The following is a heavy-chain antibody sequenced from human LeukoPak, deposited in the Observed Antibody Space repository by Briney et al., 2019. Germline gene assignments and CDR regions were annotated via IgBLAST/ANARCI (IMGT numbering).Heavy chain of an antibody. D-gene: IGHD5-18*01. V-gene: IGHV7-4-1*02. CDR1: GYTFTSYA. Sequence: ASVKVSCKASGYTFTSYAMNWVRQAPGQGLEWMGWINTNTGSPTYAQGFTGRFVFSLDTSVSTAYLQISSLKAEDTAVYYCARDGRGLYSYGIHFYWGQGTLVTVSS. J-gene: IGHJ4*02. CDR3: ARDGRGLYSYGIHFY. CDR2: INTNTGSP.